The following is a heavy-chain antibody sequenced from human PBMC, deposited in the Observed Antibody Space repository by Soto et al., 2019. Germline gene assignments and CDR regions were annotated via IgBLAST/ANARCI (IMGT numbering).Heavy chain of an antibody. CDR3: AKAGGDY. CDR2: FNGSGGAT. J-gene: IGHJ4*02. D-gene: IGHD3-10*01. Sequence: VQVVESGGGLVQPGGSLRLSCAASGFIASNYAMSWVRQAPGKGLEWVSGFNGSGGATFYADSVKGRFTISRDSSKNTVYLQINRLRVEDTAVYYCAKAGGDYWGQGTLVTVSS. V-gene: IGHV3-23*04. CDR1: GFIASNYA.